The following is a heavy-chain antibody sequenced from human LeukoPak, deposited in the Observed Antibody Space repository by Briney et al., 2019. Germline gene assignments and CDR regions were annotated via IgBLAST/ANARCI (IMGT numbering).Heavy chain of an antibody. Sequence: AGGSLRLSCAASGFTFSDYWVHWGRQAPGKGLGWVSRIDSYGSSTSNADSVKGRFTISRDNAKNTVYLQMNSLRAEDTSVYYCASGFTIFGVVNDAFDIWGQGTMVTVSS. J-gene: IGHJ3*02. CDR1: GFTFSDYW. D-gene: IGHD3-3*01. CDR2: IDSYGSST. V-gene: IGHV3-74*01. CDR3: ASGFTIFGVVNDAFDI.